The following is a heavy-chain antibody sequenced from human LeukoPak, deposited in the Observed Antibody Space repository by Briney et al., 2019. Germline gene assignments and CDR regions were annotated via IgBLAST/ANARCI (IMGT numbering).Heavy chain of an antibody. D-gene: IGHD2/OR15-2a*01. CDR1: GGSISTYY. V-gene: IGHV4-59*12. CDR3: ARGFNSIKRAYYYYGMDV. CDR2: IDYRGST. Sequence: SETLSLTCTVSGGSISTYYWSWIRQPPGKGLEWIAYIDYRGSTTYNPSLRSRVTISVDTSRNQFSLKLSSVTAADTAVYYCARGFNSIKRAYYYYGMDVWGQGTTVTVSS. J-gene: IGHJ6*02.